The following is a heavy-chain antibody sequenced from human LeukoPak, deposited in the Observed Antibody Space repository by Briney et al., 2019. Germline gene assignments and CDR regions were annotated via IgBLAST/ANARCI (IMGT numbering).Heavy chain of an antibody. V-gene: IGHV3-48*03. D-gene: IGHD3-3*01. CDR2: ISSSGSTI. Sequence: GGSLRLSCAASGFTFSSYEMNWVRQAPGKGLEWVSYISSSGSTIYYADSVKGRFTISRDNAKNSLYPQMNGLRAEDTAVYYCARTSGSGYYTQYFQHWGQGTLVTVSS. CDR1: GFTFSSYE. CDR3: ARTSGSGYYTQYFQH. J-gene: IGHJ1*01.